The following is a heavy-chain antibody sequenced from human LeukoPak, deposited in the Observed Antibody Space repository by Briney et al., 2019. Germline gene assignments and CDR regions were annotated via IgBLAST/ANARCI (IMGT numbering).Heavy chain of an antibody. CDR1: GCTFSSYA. D-gene: IGHD4-17*01. V-gene: IGHV1-69*04. Sequence: AVKVSCKASGCTFSSYAISWLRQAPGQGLEWMGRIIPIYGIANYAQKFQGRVTITADKSTSTAYMELSSLRSEDTAVYYCARDSNGDYGYYFDYWGQGTLVTVSS. CDR3: ARDSNGDYGYYFDY. J-gene: IGHJ4*02. CDR2: IIPIYGIA.